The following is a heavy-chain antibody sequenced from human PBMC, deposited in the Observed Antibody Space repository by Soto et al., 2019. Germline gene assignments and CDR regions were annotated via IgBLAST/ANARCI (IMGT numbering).Heavy chain of an antibody. CDR3: ARTDRVYCSGGSCCFGY. V-gene: IGHV3-11*01. J-gene: IGHJ4*02. Sequence: TGGSLRLSCAASGSTFSDYYMSWIRQAPGKGLEWVSYISSSGSTIYYADSVKGRFTISRDNAKNSLYLQMNSLRAEETAVYYCARTDRVYCSGGSCCFGYWGQGTLVTVSS. D-gene: IGHD2-15*01. CDR1: GSTFSDYY. CDR2: ISSSGSTI.